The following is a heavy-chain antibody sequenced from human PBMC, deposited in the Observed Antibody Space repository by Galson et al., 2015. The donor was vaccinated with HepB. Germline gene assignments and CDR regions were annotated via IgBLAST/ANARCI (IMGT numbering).Heavy chain of an antibody. CDR1: GFIFSNYG. CDR3: VKESGIPQYGAYFDY. J-gene: IGHJ4*02. Sequence: SLRLSCAASGFIFSNYGMQWVRQPPGRGLQWVAVISSDGGTQYYADSVKGRFTISRDTSKNMLHLQMNSLRPEDTAVYYCVKESGIPQYGAYFDYWGQGALVTVSS. V-gene: IGHV3-30*18. D-gene: IGHD4/OR15-4a*01. CDR2: ISSDGGTQ.